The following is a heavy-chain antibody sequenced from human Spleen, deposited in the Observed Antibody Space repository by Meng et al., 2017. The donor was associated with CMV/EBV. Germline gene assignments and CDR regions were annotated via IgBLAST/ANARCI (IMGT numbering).Heavy chain of an antibody. Sequence: GESLKISCAASRFTFSSYAMSWVRQAPGKGPEWISVISGSGGSTYYADSVKGRFTISRDNSKNTLYLQMNSLRAEDTAVYYCAKESVLVVVKWIDYWGQGTLVTVSS. V-gene: IGHV3-23*01. CDR1: RFTFSSYA. CDR3: AKESVLVVVKWIDY. CDR2: ISGSGGST. J-gene: IGHJ4*02. D-gene: IGHD3-22*01.